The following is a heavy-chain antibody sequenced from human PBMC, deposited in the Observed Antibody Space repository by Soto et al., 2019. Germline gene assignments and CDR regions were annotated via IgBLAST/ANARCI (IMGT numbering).Heavy chain of an antibody. V-gene: IGHV5-51*01. CDR2: IYPGDSDT. D-gene: IGHD1-1*01. J-gene: IGHJ6*02. Sequence: KLSSAGCGGPVTHYWRGWAPQLPRKGLEWMGIIYPGDSDTRYSPSFQGHVTITVDKSTSTAYLQWNTLKASDTAMYHGARHISNFRDYYSAMDGWGQGTTVTFSS. CDR3: ARHISNFRDYYSAMDG. CDR1: GGPVTHYW.